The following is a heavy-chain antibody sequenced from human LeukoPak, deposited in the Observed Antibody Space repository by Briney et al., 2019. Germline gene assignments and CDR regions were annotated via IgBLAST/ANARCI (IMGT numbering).Heavy chain of an antibody. J-gene: IGHJ3*02. CDR3: ARDIGGSAFDI. CDR2: IKQDGSEK. D-gene: IGHD2-15*01. V-gene: IGHV3-7*01. CDR1: GFNFGTYW. Sequence: GGSLRLSCAAYGFNFGTYWMSWVRQAPGKGLEWVANIKQDGSEKYYVDSVKGRFTISRDNAKNSLYLQMNSLRAEDTAVYYCARDIGGSAFDIWGQGTMVTVSS.